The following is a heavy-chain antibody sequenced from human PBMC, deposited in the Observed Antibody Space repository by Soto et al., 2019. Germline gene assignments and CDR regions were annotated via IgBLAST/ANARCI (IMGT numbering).Heavy chain of an antibody. J-gene: IGHJ1*01. V-gene: IGHV1-18*01. Sequence: QAQLVQSGAEVKKPGASVKVSCRASGYTFSSYGYAWVRQAPGQGLEWMGWISAYNGDTNYAQKFPDRGTMTPDTPTTTAYMELRNLGSDATAVYYCASSGAYCTSITCLFDSFWGLGTLVTVSS. CDR3: ASSGAYCTSITCLFDSF. D-gene: IGHD2-8*01. CDR2: ISAYNGDT. CDR1: GYTFSSYG.